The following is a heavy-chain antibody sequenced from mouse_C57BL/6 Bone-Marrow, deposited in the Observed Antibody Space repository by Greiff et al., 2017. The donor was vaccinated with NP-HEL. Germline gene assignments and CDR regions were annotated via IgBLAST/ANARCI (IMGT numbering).Heavy chain of an antibody. CDR2: ISNGGGST. D-gene: IGHD1-1*01. CDR3: ARLGITTVVGAMDD. J-gene: IGHJ4*01. V-gene: IGHV5-12*01. CDR1: GFTFSDYY. Sequence: EVMLVESGGGLVQPGGSLKLSCAASGFTFSDYYMYWVRQTPETRLEWVAYISNGGGSTYYPDTVKGRFTISRDNAKNTLYLQMSRLKSEDTAMYYCARLGITTVVGAMDDWGQGTSVTVSS.